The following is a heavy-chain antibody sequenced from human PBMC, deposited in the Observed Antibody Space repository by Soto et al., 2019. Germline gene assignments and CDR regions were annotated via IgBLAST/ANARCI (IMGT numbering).Heavy chain of an antibody. Sequence: GASVKVSCKGAGYTFSNYYMHWVRQAPGQGLEWMGRISAYNGNTNYAQKLQGRVTMTTDTSTSTAYMELRSLRSDDTAVYYCARGDFWSGYYTGSRNWFDPWGQGTLVTVSS. D-gene: IGHD3-3*01. CDR1: GYTFSNYY. J-gene: IGHJ5*02. CDR2: ISAYNGNT. CDR3: ARGDFWSGYYTGSRNWFDP. V-gene: IGHV1-18*04.